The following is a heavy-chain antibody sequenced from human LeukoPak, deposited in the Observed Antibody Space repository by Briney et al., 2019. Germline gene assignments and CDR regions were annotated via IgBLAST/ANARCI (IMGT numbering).Heavy chain of an antibody. CDR1: GFTFSSYA. CDR3: ARGKGYDILTGYYNLAYYYGMDV. Sequence: PGRSLRLSCAASGFTFSSYAMHWVRQAPGKGLEWVAVIPYDGSNKYYADSVKGRFTISRDNSKNTLYLQMNSLRAEDTAVYYCARGKGYDILTGYYNLAYYYGMDVWGKGTTVTVSS. D-gene: IGHD3-9*01. CDR2: IPYDGSNK. J-gene: IGHJ6*04. V-gene: IGHV3-30*04.